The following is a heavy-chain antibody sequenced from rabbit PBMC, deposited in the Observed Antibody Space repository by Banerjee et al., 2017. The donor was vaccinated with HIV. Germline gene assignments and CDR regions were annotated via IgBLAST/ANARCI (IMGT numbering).Heavy chain of an antibody. CDR2: INTSSGNT. V-gene: IGHV1S45*01. D-gene: IGHD1-1*01. J-gene: IGHJ3*01. Sequence: QEQLKETGGGLVQPGGSLTLTCKASGSDISSNAMCWVRQAPGKGLEWIACINTSSGNTVYASWAKGRFTISKTSSTTVTLQMTSLTAADTATYFCARENNDVASGAYNLWGQGTLVTVS. CDR3: ARENNDVASGAYNL. CDR1: GSDISSNA.